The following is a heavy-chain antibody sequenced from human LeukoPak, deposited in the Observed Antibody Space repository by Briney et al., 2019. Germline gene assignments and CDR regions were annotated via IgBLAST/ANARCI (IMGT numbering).Heavy chain of an antibody. J-gene: IGHJ6*03. V-gene: IGHV3-7*01. Sequence: GGSLRLSCAASGFTFSSYWMSWVRQAPGKGLEWVANIKQAGSEKYYVDSVKGRFTISRDNAENSLYLQMNSLRAEDTAVYYCARGKVVVAATPKKYYYYYYMDVWGKGTTVTVSS. CDR1: GFTFSSYW. CDR3: ARGKVVVAATPKKYYYYYYMDV. CDR2: IKQAGSEK. D-gene: IGHD2-15*01.